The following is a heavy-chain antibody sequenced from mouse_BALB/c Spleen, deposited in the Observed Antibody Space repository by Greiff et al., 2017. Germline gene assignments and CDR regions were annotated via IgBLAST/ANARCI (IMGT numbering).Heavy chain of an antibody. D-gene: IGHD2-14*01. CDR1: GYTFTDYE. V-gene: IGHV1-15*01. CDR3: TRDYRYDGTDFDV. CDR2: IDPETGGT. Sequence: VQLQQSGAELVRPGASVTLSCKASGYTFTDYEMHWVKQTPVHGLEWIGAIDPETGGTAYNQKFKGKATLTADKSSSTAYMELRSLTSEDSAVYYCTRDYRYDGTDFDVWGAGTTVTVSS. J-gene: IGHJ1*01.